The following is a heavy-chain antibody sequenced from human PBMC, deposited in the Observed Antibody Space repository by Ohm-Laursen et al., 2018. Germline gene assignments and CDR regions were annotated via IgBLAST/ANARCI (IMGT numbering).Heavy chain of an antibody. D-gene: IGHD3-3*01. V-gene: IGHV4-34*01. CDR2: IYYSGST. J-gene: IGHJ6*02. Sequence: PSQTLSLTCAVNGESSSGYFWNWIRQPAGKGLEWIGYIYYSGSTNYNPSLKSRVTISVDTSKNQFSLKLSSVTAADTAVYYCARGGAPYYDFWSGYYGVGYYGMDVWGQGTTVTVSS. CDR3: ARGGAPYYDFWSGYYGVGYYGMDV. CDR1: GESSSGYF.